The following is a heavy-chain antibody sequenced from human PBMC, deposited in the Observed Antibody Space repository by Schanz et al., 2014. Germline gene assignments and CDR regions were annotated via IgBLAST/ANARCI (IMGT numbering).Heavy chain of an antibody. CDR2: NENNANGATT. CDR1: GFTFSEVY. D-gene: IGHD1-20*01. J-gene: IGHJ3*02. CDR3: TTFNNRDALYI. Sequence: EVRLVESGGGLVEPGGSLRLSCSGSGFTFSEVYMSWVRQAPGKGLEWVGRNENNANGATTDYAAPVKGRFTVSRDDSRNTLYLQMNTLRTDDTALYYCTTFNNRDALYIWGQGTMVSVSS. V-gene: IGHV3-15*04.